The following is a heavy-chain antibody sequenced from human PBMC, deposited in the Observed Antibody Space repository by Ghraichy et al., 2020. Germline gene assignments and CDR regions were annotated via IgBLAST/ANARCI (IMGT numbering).Heavy chain of an antibody. J-gene: IGHJ4*02. D-gene: IGHD6-6*01. V-gene: IGHV3-30*18. CDR2: ISYDGSDE. CDR3: AKDLLGSSGDY. CDR1: GFTFSSYG. Sequence: GGSLRLSCAASGFTFSSYGMHWVRQAPGKGLEWVTVISYDGSDEYYADSVKGRFTISRDNSKNTLYLQMNSLRAEDTAVYYCAKDLLGSSGDYWGQGALVTVSS.